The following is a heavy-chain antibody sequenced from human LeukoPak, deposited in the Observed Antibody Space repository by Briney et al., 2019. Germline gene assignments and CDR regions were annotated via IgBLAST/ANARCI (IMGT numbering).Heavy chain of an antibody. D-gene: IGHD5-18*01. CDR1: GFTFGNYA. J-gene: IGHJ6*03. V-gene: IGHV3-49*04. Sequence: GGSLRLSCTASGFTFGNYAMSWVRQAPGKGLEWVGFIRSKAYGGTTEYAASVKGRFTISRDDSKSIAYLQMNSLKTEDTAVYYCTRDRTQLWLGYYMDVWGKGTTVTISS. CDR3: TRDRTQLWLGYYMDV. CDR2: IRSKAYGGTT.